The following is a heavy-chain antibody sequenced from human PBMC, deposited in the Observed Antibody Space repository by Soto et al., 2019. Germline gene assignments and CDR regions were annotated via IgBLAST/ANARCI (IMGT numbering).Heavy chain of an antibody. D-gene: IGHD3-10*01. CDR3: AGDRPRLLWFGELLFDY. CDR1: GFTFSSYS. V-gene: IGHV3-21*01. CDR2: ISSSSSYI. Sequence: EVQLVESGGGLVKPGGSLRLSCAASGFTFSSYSMNWVRQAPGKGLEWVSSISSSSSYIYYADSVKGRFTISRDNAKNGVYLQVNSRRAEDTAVYDCAGDRPRLLWFGELLFDYWGQGTLVTVSS. J-gene: IGHJ4*02.